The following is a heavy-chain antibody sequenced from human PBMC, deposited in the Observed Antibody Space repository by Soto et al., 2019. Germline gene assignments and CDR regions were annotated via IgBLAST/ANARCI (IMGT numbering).Heavy chain of an antibody. CDR3: ARVVTPEGYFDL. J-gene: IGHJ2*01. CDR2: IIPILGIA. V-gene: IGHV1-69*02. CDR1: GGTFSSYT. D-gene: IGHD2-21*02. Sequence: ASVKVSCKASGGTFSSYTISWVRQAPGQGLEWMGRIIPILGIANYAQKFQGRVTITADKSTSTAYMELSSLRSEDTAVYYCARVVTPEGYFDLWGRGTLVTVSS.